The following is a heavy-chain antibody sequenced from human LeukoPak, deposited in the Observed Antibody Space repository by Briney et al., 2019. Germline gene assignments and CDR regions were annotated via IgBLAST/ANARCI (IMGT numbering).Heavy chain of an antibody. CDR2: MNPNSGNT. D-gene: IGHD3-3*01. Sequence: GASVKVSCKASGYTFTSYDINWVRQATGQGLEWMGWMNPNSGNTGYAQKFQGRVTMTRNTSISTAYMELSSLRSEDTAVYYCAGGTYYDFWSGYYGGMDVWGQETRVTVSS. J-gene: IGHJ6*02. V-gene: IGHV1-8*01. CDR1: GYTFTSYD. CDR3: AGGTYYDFWSGYYGGMDV.